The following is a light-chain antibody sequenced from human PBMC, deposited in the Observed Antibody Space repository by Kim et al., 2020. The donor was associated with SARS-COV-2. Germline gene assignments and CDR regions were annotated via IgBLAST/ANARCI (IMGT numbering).Light chain of an antibody. CDR3: QQYSSSPAT. V-gene: IGKV3-20*01. CDR1: QRVSSNY. CDR2: GAS. J-gene: IGKJ1*01. Sequence: PGERATLSCRASQRVSSNYLAWYQQKPGQAPRLLIYGASSRATGIPDRFSGSGSGTDFTLTITRLEPEDFAVYYCQQYSSSPATFGQGTKVDIK.